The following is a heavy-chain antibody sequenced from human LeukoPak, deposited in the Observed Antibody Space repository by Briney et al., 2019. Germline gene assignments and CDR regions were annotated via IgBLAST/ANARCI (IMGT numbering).Heavy chain of an antibody. CDR3: GRCILSSLIVDDY. CDR1: GFTFSNYA. V-gene: IGHV3-21*01. D-gene: IGHD2-2*01. CDR2: ISGTGTNI. Sequence: GGSLRLSCAASGFTFSNYAMNWVRQVPGKGPEWVSGISGTGTNIQYADSVKGRFTISRDNAKNSLYLQMNSLRAEATAVYYCGRCILSSLIVDDYWGQGTLVTVSS. J-gene: IGHJ4*02.